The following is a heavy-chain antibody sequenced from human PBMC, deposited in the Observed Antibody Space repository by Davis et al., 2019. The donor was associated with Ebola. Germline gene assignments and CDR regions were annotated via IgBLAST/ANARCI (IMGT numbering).Heavy chain of an antibody. Sequence: AASVKVSCKASGYTFTDYYIYWVRQAPGQGLEWMGRINPNSGGTNYAQKFQGRVTMTTDTSTSTAYMEVGSLRYDDTAVYYCARAQFPTTSDHWGQGTLVTVSS. D-gene: IGHD1-1*01. CDR3: ARAQFPTTSDH. CDR2: INPNSGGT. CDR1: GYTFTDYY. V-gene: IGHV1-2*06. J-gene: IGHJ4*02.